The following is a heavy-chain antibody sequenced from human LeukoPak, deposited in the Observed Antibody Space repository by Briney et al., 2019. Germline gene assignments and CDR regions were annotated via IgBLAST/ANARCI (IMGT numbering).Heavy chain of an antibody. CDR2: IYTSGST. CDR1: GGSISSYY. CDR3: ARHTVVTAIEDAFDI. J-gene: IGHJ3*02. D-gene: IGHD2-21*02. Sequence: PSETLSLTCTVSGGSISSYYWSWIRQPAGKGLEWIGRIYTSGSTNYNPSLKSRVTMSVDTSKNQFSLKLSSVTAADTAVYYCARHTVVTAIEDAFDIWGQGTMVTVSS. V-gene: IGHV4-4*07.